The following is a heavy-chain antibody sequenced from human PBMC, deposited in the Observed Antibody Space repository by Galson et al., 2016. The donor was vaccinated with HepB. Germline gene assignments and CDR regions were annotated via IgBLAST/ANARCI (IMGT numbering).Heavy chain of an antibody. V-gene: IGHV1-8*01. Sequence: SVKVSCKASGYTFTSYDINWVRQATGQGLEWMGWSNPNSGNTGYAQKFQGRVTMTRNTSITPAYMELSSLRSEDTAVYYCARGHCYRQPGDYWGQGTLVTVSS. CDR2: SNPNSGNT. CDR1: GYTFTSYD. D-gene: IGHD1-14*01. CDR3: ARGHCYRQPGDY. J-gene: IGHJ4*02.